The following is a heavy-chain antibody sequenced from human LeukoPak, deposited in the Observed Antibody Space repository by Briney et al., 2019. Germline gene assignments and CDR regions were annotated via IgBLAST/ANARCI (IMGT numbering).Heavy chain of an antibody. V-gene: IGHV1-2*02. CDR3: ARDYDRSGHFDY. CDR1: GYTFNHYY. CDR2: IIPNSGGT. Sequence: SVKVSCKASGYTFNHYYMQWVRQAPAQALEWLGGIIPNSGGTNYAQKFQGSVTMTRDTSISTAYMDVSRLRSGDTAVYYCARDYDRSGHFDYWGQGTLVTVSS. J-gene: IGHJ4*02. D-gene: IGHD3-22*01.